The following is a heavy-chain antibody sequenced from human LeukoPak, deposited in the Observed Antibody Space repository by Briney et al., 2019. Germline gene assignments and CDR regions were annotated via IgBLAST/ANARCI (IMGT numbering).Heavy chain of an antibody. Sequence: PGGSLRLSCAASGFTFSSYSMNWVRQAPGKGLEWVSSISSSSSYIYYADSVKGRFTISRDNAKNSLYLQMNSLRAEDTAVYYCARGSYYYDSSEKIDYWGQGTLVTVSS. CDR1: GFTFSSYS. J-gene: IGHJ4*02. V-gene: IGHV3-21*01. D-gene: IGHD3-22*01. CDR2: ISSSSSYI. CDR3: ARGSYYYDSSEKIDY.